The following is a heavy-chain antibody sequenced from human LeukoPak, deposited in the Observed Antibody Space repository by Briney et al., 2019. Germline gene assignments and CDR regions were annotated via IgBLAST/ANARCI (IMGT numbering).Heavy chain of an antibody. V-gene: IGHV4-59*12. CDR3: ARGHYCSGGSCYYYYMDV. CDR2: IYYSGRT. Sequence: SETLPLTCSVSGGSISSYYWSWIRQPPGKGLEWIGYIYYSGRTNYNPSLKSRVTISVDTSKNQFSLKLSSVTAADTAVYYCARGHYCSGGSCYYYYMDVWGKGTTVTVSS. J-gene: IGHJ6*03. D-gene: IGHD2-15*01. CDR1: GGSISSYY.